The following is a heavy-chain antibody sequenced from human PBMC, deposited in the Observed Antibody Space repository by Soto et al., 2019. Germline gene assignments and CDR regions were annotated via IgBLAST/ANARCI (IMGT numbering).Heavy chain of an antibody. V-gene: IGHV3-21*01. CDR1: GFTFSSYS. CDR2: ISSSSSYI. J-gene: IGHJ4*02. Sequence: EVQLVESGGGLVKPGGSLRLSCAASGFTFSSYSMNWVRQAPGKGLEWVSSISSSSSYIFYVDSVKGRFTISRDNAKNSLYLRMNSLRAEDTAVYYCARGHYSSGWLSGYWGQGTLVTVSS. CDR3: ARGHYSSGWLSGY. D-gene: IGHD6-19*01.